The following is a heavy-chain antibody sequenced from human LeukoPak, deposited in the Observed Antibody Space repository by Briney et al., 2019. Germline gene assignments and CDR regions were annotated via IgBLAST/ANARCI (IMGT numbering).Heavy chain of an antibody. CDR3: ARGVGRSSWFFDY. Sequence: GGSLRLSCAASGFTFSSYWMSWVRQAPGEGLQWVAVISSDGKDKDYADSVKGRFAISRDNSKNTLYLQMNNLKIEDTAVYYCARGVGRSSWFFDYWGQGTLVTVTS. CDR1: GFTFSSYW. V-gene: IGHV3-30*03. CDR2: ISSDGKDK. J-gene: IGHJ4*02. D-gene: IGHD6-13*01.